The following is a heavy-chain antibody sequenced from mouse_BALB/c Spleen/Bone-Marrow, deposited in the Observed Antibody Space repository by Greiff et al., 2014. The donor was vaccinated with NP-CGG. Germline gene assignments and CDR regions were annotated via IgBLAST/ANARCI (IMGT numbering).Heavy chain of an antibody. J-gene: IGHJ1*01. CDR1: GFTFSSYG. V-gene: IGHV5-6-3*01. CDR2: INNNGGST. D-gene: IGHD1-1*01. CDR3: ARVYGWYFDV. Sequence: DVQLVESGGGLVQPGGSLKLSCVASGFTFSSYGMSWVRQTPDKRLELVATINNNGGSTYYPDSVKGQFTISRDNAKNNLYLQMSSLKSEDTAMYYCARVYGWYFDVWGAGTTVTVSS.